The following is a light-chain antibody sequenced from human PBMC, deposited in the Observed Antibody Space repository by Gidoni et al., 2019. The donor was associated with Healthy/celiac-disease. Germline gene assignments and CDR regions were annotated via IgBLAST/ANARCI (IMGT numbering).Light chain of an antibody. CDR1: QSVSSSY. CDR3: QQYGSSPIT. Sequence: EIVLTQSPGTLSLSPGERATLSCRASQSVSSSYLAWYQQKPGQAPRLLIYGASSRATGIPDRFSGSGSGTDFTLTISRLDPEDFAVYYCQQYGSSPITFGGXTKVEIK. V-gene: IGKV3-20*01. J-gene: IGKJ4*01. CDR2: GAS.